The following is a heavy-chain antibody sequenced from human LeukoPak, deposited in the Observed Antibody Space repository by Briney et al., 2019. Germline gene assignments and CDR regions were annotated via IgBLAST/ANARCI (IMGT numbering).Heavy chain of an antibody. Sequence: ASVKVSCKASGYTFTGYYMNWVRQAPGQGLECMGWINPNSGGTNYAQKFQGRVTMTSDTSISTAYMELSRLRSDDTAIYYCARAGNPLYYYYIDVWGKGSTVTVSS. CDR3: ARAGNPLYYYYIDV. CDR2: INPNSGGT. CDR1: GYTFTGYY. J-gene: IGHJ6*03. V-gene: IGHV1-2*02.